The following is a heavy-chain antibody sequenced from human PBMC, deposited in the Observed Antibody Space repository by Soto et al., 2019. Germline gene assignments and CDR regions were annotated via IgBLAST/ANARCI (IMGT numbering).Heavy chain of an antibody. J-gene: IGHJ6*03. V-gene: IGHV3-33*06. Sequence: QVQLVESGGGVVQPGRSLRLSCAASGFTFSNSGMHWVRQAPGKGLEWVAVIWYDGSEKHYADSVKGRFTISRDNSKNTLYLQMNSLRAEDTAVYYCAKDLEYYYYMDVWGKGTTVTVSS. CDR3: AKDLEYYYYMDV. CDR1: GFTFSNSG. CDR2: IWYDGSEK.